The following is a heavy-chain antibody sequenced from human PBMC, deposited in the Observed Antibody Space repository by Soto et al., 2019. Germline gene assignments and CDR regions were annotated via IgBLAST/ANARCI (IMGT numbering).Heavy chain of an antibody. CDR1: GFTVSSYE. CDR3: TKEKSVMNSGYDAFDI. D-gene: IGHD5-12*01. J-gene: IGHJ3*02. CDR2: ISFSGGT. V-gene: IGHV3-48*03. Sequence: EVQLVESGGGLVQPGGSLRLSCAASGFTVSSYEMDWVRQAPGEGLEWVAYISFSGGTYYGDSVEGRFTISRDNADNSLHLQMNSLRAEDTAVYYCTKEKSVMNSGYDAFDIWGRGTMVTVSS.